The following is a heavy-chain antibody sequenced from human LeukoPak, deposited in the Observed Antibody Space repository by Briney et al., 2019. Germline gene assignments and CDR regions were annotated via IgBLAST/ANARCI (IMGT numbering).Heavy chain of an antibody. CDR3: ARVPGTEDY. CDR1: GGSISSYY. V-gene: IGHV4-59*01. Sequence: SETLSLTCTVSGGSISSYYWSWIRQPPGRGLEWIGYIYYSGSTNYNPSLKSRVTISVDTSKNQFSLKLSSVTAADTAVYYCARVPGTEDYWGQGTLVTVSS. D-gene: IGHD1-1*01. CDR2: IYYSGST. J-gene: IGHJ4*02.